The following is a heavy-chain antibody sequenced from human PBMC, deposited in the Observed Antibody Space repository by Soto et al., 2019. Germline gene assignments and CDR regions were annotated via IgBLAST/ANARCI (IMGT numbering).Heavy chain of an antibody. V-gene: IGHV4-4*02. D-gene: IGHD2-8*01. Sequence: HVQLQESGPGLVKPSETLSLTCAVSGASISTIDWWTWVRQPPGKGLEWIGDIHHTGSPTNYSPSLQSRVTVSIDTSENQFSLRLTSVTAADTAVDQCVTRDCTNNVCHFTWGQGTLVTVSS. CDR3: VTRDCTNNVCHFT. J-gene: IGHJ4*02. CDR1: GASISTIDW. CDR2: IHHTGSPT.